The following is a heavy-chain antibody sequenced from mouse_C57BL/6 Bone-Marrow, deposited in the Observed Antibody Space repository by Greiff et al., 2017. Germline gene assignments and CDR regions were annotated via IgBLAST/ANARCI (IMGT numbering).Heavy chain of an antibody. V-gene: IGHV5-17*01. Sequence: EVKLVESGGGLVKPGGSLKLSCAASGFTFSDYGMHWVRQAPEKGLEWVAYISSGSSTIYYADTVKGRFTIARDNAKNTRFLQMTSLRSEDTAMYYCARPDGYYGIAYWGQGTLVTVSA. CDR3: ARPDGYYGIAY. J-gene: IGHJ3*01. CDR1: GFTFSDYG. D-gene: IGHD2-3*01. CDR2: ISSGSSTI.